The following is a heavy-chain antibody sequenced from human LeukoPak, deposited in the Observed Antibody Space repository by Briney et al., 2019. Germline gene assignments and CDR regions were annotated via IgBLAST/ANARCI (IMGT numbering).Heavy chain of an antibody. Sequence: GGSLRLSCAASGFTFSTYGMGWVRQAPGKGLEWVSALSGSGGTTYYADSVKGRFTISRDNSRNTLSLQMNSLRAEDTAVYYCARSELGYSYHYMDVWGKGTTVTVSS. CDR1: GFTFSTYG. CDR2: LSGSGGTT. J-gene: IGHJ6*03. CDR3: ARSELGYSYHYMDV. V-gene: IGHV3-23*01. D-gene: IGHD7-27*01.